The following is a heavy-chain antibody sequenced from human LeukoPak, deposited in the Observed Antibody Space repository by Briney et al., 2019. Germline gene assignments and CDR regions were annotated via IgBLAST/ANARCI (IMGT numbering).Heavy chain of an antibody. V-gene: IGHV1-8*01. CDR3: FRAHSTKTDAFDI. CDR2: MNPNSGNT. J-gene: IGHJ3*02. CDR1: GYTFTSYD. D-gene: IGHD2/OR15-2a*01. Sequence: ASVKVSCKASGYTFTSYDINWVRQATGQGLEWMEWMNPNSGNTGYAQKFQGRVTMTRNTSISTAYMELSSLRSEDTAVYFCFRAHSTKTDAFDIWGQGTMVTVSS.